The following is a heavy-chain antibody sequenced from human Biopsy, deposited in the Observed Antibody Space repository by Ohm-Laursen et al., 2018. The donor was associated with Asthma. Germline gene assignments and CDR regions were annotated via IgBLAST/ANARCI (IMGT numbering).Heavy chain of an antibody. CDR3: AKATLGDIGKDY. Sequence: SLRLSCTASGFTFDDFAMHWVRQAPGKGLEWVSGISWNSGSIGYADSVKGRFTISRDNAKNSLYLQMNSLRVEDTALYYCAKATLGDIGKDYWGQGTLATVSS. CDR1: GFTFDDFA. D-gene: IGHD2-21*01. V-gene: IGHV3-9*01. CDR2: ISWNSGSI. J-gene: IGHJ4*02.